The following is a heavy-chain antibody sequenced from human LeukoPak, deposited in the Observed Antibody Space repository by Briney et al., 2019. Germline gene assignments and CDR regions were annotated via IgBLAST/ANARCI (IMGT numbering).Heavy chain of an antibody. CDR2: IRYDGSNK. D-gene: IGHD3-3*01. CDR1: GFTFSSYG. J-gene: IGHJ6*03. Sequence: GGSLRLSCAASGFTFSSYGMHWVRQAPGKGLEWVAFIRYDGSNKYYADSVKGRFTISRDNSKNTLYLQMNSLRAEDTAVYYCAKDGSFSYYYMDVWGKGTTVTVSS. V-gene: IGHV3-30*02. CDR3: AKDGSFSYYYMDV.